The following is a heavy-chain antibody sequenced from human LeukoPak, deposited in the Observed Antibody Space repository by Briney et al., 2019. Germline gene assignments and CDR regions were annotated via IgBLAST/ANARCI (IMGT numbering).Heavy chain of an antibody. Sequence: GRSLRLSCAASGFTFSSYGMHWVRQAPGKGLEWGAVISYDGNNKYYADSVKGRFTISRDNSKNTLYLQVDNLRAEDTAVYYCAKYQRQWLPKGGFDYWGQGTLVTVSS. V-gene: IGHV3-30*18. CDR2: ISYDGNNK. CDR3: AKYQRQWLPKGGFDY. D-gene: IGHD6-19*01. CDR1: GFTFSSYG. J-gene: IGHJ4*02.